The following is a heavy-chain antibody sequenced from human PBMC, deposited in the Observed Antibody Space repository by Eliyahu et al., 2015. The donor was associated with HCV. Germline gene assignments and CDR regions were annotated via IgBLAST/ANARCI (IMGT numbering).Heavy chain of an antibody. CDR2: INSDGSTT. J-gene: IGHJ4*02. Sequence: EVQLVESGGGLVQPGGSLRLSCAASGFTFSANWMHWVRQVPGKGLVWVSRINSDGSTTIYADSVKGRFTISRDNAKDTLYLLMNSLRAEDTAVYYCARGASPDYWGQGTLVTVSS. V-gene: IGHV3-74*01. CDR3: ARGASPDY. CDR1: GFTFSANW.